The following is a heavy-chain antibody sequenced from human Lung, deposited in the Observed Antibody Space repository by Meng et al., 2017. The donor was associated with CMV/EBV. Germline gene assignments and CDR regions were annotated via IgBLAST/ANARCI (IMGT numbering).Heavy chain of an antibody. J-gene: IGHJ4*02. Sequence: SSDSISSGDYYWAWIRQRPGKGLEWIWFIHNSGSTYYNPSLKTRVTISLDTTKNQFSLNLSSVTAADTAVYYCARDPKRFSYGHNFDYWGKGTLVTVSS. CDR1: SDSISSGDYY. CDR3: ARDPKRFSYGHNFDY. CDR2: IHNSGST. V-gene: IGHV4-30-4*01. D-gene: IGHD5-18*01.